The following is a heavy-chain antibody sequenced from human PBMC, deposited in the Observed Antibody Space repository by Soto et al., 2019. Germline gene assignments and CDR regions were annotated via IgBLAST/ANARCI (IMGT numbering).Heavy chain of an antibody. CDR3: AREWQQLLYGMDV. Sequence: QVQLQQWGAGLLKPSETLSLTCAVYGGSFVGYSWSWIRQPPGRGLEWIGEINHSGSTNYNPSLKSRVTISVDTSKNQFSLKLSSVTAADTAVYYCAREWQQLLYGMDVWGQGTTVTVSS. D-gene: IGHD6-13*01. V-gene: IGHV4-34*01. CDR1: GGSFVGYS. J-gene: IGHJ6*02. CDR2: INHSGST.